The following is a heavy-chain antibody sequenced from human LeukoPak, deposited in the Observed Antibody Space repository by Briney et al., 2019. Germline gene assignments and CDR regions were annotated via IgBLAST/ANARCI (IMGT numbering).Heavy chain of an antibody. J-gene: IGHJ4*01. CDR3: ARDGTAAGLYFDL. V-gene: IGHV3-7*01. CDR1: GFTFTDYW. D-gene: IGHD6-13*01. CDR2: IRQDGVEK. Sequence: GGSLRLSCAVSGFTFTDYWMNWVRQAPGKGLEWVASIRQDGVEKSYVDSVKGRFTISRDNTKSSLYLQINSLRAEDTAVYYCARDGTAAGLYFDLWGQGTLVTVSS.